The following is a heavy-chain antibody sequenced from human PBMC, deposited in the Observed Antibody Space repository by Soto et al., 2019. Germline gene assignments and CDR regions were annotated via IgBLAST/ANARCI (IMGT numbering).Heavy chain of an antibody. CDR2: IYYSGTT. V-gene: IGHV4-59*01. CDR3: ALYCSSTSCYGKWDY. Sequence: SETLSLTCSVSGGSISSYYWSWIRQPPGKGLEWIGYIYYSGTTNYNPSLKSRVTISVDTSKNQFSLKLSSVTAADTAVYYCALYCSSTSCYGKWDYWGQGTLVTVSS. CDR1: GGSISSYY. J-gene: IGHJ4*02. D-gene: IGHD2-2*01.